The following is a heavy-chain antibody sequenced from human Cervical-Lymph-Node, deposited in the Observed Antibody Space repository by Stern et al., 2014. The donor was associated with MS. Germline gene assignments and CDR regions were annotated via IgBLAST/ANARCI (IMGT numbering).Heavy chain of an antibody. CDR1: GFTFSSCG. D-gene: IGHD2-15*01. CDR3: AKGGGLDHWGYYGMDV. J-gene: IGHJ6*02. V-gene: IGHV3-30*18. CDR2: ISYDGSNK. Sequence: VQLEESGGGVVQPGRSLRLSCAASGFTFSSCGMHWVRQAPGKGLEWGAVISYDGSNKYYPDSVKGRFTISRDNSKNTLYLQMNSLRAEDTAVYYCAKGGGLDHWGYYGMDVWGQGTTVTVSS.